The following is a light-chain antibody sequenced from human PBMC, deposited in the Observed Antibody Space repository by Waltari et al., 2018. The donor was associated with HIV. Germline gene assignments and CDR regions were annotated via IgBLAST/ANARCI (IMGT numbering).Light chain of an antibody. Sequence: QSGLRQPPSTSRPPGQRVVISCSGRNSNVGKNYVSWFQQLPRAAPRLLIYRNDRRPSGVPDRFTAAKSGSSASLVISGLRSDDEAEYFCASWDDALSSWLFGGGTKLTVL. CDR3: ASWDDALSSWL. CDR1: NSNVGKNY. V-gene: IGLV1-47*01. CDR2: RND. J-gene: IGLJ6*01.